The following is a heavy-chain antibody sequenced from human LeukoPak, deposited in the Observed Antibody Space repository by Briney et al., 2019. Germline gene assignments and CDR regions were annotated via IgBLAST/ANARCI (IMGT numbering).Heavy chain of an antibody. D-gene: IGHD6-13*01. CDR1: GFTFSSYA. CDR2: ISSNGGST. J-gene: IGHJ4*02. V-gene: IGHV3-64D*06. CDR3: VKDRGVAAAGFDY. Sequence: LAGGSLRLSCSASGFTFSSYAMHWLRQAPGKGLEYVSAISSNGGSTYYADSVKGRFTISRDNSKNTLCLQMSSLRAEDTAVYYCVKDRGVAAAGFDYWGQGTLVTVSS.